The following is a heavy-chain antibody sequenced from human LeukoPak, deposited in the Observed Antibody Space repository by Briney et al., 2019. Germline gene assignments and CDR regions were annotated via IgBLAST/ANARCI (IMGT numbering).Heavy chain of an antibody. CDR1: GYTFTSYA. Sequence: SVKVSCNTSGYTFTSYAMHCVRQAPGHSLVYMGWINAGNGNTKYSQKFQGRVSITRDTSASTDYMELSSLRSEDTAVYYCARKDLWGYYDSSGNVFDPWGQGTLVTVSS. CDR2: INAGNGNT. D-gene: IGHD3-22*01. J-gene: IGHJ5*02. CDR3: ARKDLWGYYDSSGNVFDP. V-gene: IGHV1-3*01.